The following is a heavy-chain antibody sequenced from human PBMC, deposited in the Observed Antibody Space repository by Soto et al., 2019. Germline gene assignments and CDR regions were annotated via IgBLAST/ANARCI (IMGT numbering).Heavy chain of an antibody. CDR1: GYSFTNYW. J-gene: IGHJ4*02. Sequence: GESLKISCKGSGYSFTNYWIGWVRQMPGKGLEWMGIIHPADSDTRYSPSFQGQVTVSVDKSISTAYLQRGSLKASDTAMYYCVRPDSTGYYSHWGQGTPVTVSS. CDR2: IHPADSDT. CDR3: VRPDSTGYYSH. D-gene: IGHD3-9*01. V-gene: IGHV5-51*01.